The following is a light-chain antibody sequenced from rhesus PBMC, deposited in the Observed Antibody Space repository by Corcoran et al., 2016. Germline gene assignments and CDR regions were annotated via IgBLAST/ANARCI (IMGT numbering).Light chain of an antibody. J-gene: IGKJ4*01. CDR1: QGINHY. CDR3: QQYSNSPPT. CDR2: DAS. Sequence: DIQMTQSPSSLSASVGDRVTITCRASQGINHYLSWYQQKPGKAPKPLIYDASSLETGGPSRFSGSGSGTDYTLTISGLQPEDIATYYCQQYSNSPPTFGGGTKVEIQ. V-gene: IGKV1-66*01.